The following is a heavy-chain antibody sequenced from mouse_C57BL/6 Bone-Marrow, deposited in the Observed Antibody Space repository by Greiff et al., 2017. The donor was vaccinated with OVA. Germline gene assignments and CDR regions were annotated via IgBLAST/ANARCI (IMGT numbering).Heavy chain of an antibody. Sequence: VQLQQSGPELVKPGASVKISCKASGYTFTDYYINWVKQRPGQGLEWIGWIYPGSGNTKYNEKFKGKATLTVDTSSSTAYMQLSSLTSEDSAVYFCAREEGYYYGSSYDFDYWGQGTTLTVSS. D-gene: IGHD1-1*01. CDR2: IYPGSGNT. CDR3: AREEGYYYGSSYDFDY. V-gene: IGHV1-84*01. J-gene: IGHJ2*01. CDR1: GYTFTDYY.